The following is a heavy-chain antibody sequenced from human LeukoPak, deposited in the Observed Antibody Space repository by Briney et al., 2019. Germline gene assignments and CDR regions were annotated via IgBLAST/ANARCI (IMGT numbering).Heavy chain of an antibody. Sequence: SETLSLTCTVSGGSISSSSYYWGWIRQPPGKGLEWIGSIYYSGSTYYNPSLKSRVTISVDTSKNQFSLKLSSVTAADTAVYYCARTRLLYYYYYMDVWGKGTTVTVSS. D-gene: IGHD3-22*01. J-gene: IGHJ6*03. CDR1: GGSISSSSYY. V-gene: IGHV4-39*01. CDR3: ARTRLLYYYYYMDV. CDR2: IYYSGST.